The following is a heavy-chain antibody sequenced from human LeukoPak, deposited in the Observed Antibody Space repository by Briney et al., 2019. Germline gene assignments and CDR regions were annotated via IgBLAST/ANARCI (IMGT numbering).Heavy chain of an antibody. CDR1: GGSFSGYY. Sequence: SETLSLTCAVYGGSFSGYYWSWIRQPPGKGLEWIGEINHSGSTNYNPSLKSRVTISVDTSKNQFSLKLSSVTAADTAVYYCARDGGRYSGYDLGYWGQGTLVTVSS. V-gene: IGHV4-34*01. D-gene: IGHD5-12*01. CDR3: ARDGGRYSGYDLGY. CDR2: INHSGST. J-gene: IGHJ4*02.